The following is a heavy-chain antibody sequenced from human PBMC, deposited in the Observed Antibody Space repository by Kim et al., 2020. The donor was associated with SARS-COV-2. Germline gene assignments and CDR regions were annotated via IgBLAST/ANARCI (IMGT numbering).Heavy chain of an antibody. V-gene: IGHV3-15*01. CDR2: IKSKTDGGTT. J-gene: IGHJ5*02. D-gene: IGHD3-10*01. CDR1: GFTFSNAW. Sequence: GGSLRLSCAASGFTFSNAWMSWVRQAPGKGLEWVGRIKSKTDGGTTDYAAPVKGRFTISRNDSKNTMYLQMNSLKTADTAVYYCTTNLGGRGVSNHWGQGTLVTVSS. CDR3: TTNLGGRGVSNH.